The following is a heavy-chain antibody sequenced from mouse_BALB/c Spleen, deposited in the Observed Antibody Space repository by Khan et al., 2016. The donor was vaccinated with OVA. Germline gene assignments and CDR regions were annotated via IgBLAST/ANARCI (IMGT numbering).Heavy chain of an antibody. CDR1: GYTFTEYT. CDR3: ARAAGRK. CDR2: INPKNGVT. J-gene: IGHJ4*01. V-gene: IGHV1-18*01. Sequence: EVQLQQSGPELVRPAASVKISCKTSGYTFTEYTLHWVKQSPGKSLEWIGVINPKNGVTSYNQKFKGKATLSVDKSSRTAYMECRSLTYEDSAVFYCARAAGRKWGQGAPVTAS.